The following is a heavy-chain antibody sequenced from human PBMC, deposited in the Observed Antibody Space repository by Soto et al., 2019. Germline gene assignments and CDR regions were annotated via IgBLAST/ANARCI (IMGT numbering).Heavy chain of an antibody. CDR2: ISHSGST. J-gene: IGHJ4*02. V-gene: IGHV4-31*03. Sequence: QVQLQESGPGLVKPSQTLSLSCTVSGGSISSAAYYWSWIRQHPGKALEWIGYISHSGSTYYTPSLKRRVIISAATSKNQLSLNLTSVTAADTAVYYCAREYTYGSNFFDCWGQGALVTVSS. D-gene: IGHD5-18*01. CDR1: GGSISSAAYY. CDR3: AREYTYGSNFFDC.